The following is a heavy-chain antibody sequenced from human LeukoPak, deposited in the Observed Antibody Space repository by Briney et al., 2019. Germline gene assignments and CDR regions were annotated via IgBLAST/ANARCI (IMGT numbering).Heavy chain of an antibody. CDR3: ARGWSADY. V-gene: IGHV3-48*01. Sequence: PGGSLRLSCAASGFTFSSYGMHWVRQAPGKGLEWVSYISSSSSTIYYADSVKGRFTISRDNAKNSLYLQMNSLRAEDTAVYYCARGWSADYWGQGTLVTVSS. D-gene: IGHD2-8*01. CDR1: GFTFSSYG. J-gene: IGHJ4*02. CDR2: ISSSSSTI.